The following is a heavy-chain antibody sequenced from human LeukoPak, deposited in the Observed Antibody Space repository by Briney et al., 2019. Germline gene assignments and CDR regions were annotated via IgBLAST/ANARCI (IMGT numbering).Heavy chain of an antibody. V-gene: IGHV3-66*01. CDR2: IYSVGST. Sequence: GDSLRLSCAASGFTVSGNYMSWVRQAPGKGLEWVSVIYSVGSTYYADSVKGRFTISRDSSKNTLYLQMDSLRPDDTAVYYCATIAARRFDYWGQGTLVTVSS. CDR1: GFTVSGNY. CDR3: ATIAARRFDY. D-gene: IGHD6-6*01. J-gene: IGHJ4*02.